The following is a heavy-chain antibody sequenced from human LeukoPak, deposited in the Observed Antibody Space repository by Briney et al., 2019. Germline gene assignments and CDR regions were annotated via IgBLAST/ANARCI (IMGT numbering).Heavy chain of an antibody. D-gene: IGHD3-22*01. CDR1: GYTFTSYY. CDR3: ARDGHRRYHYDSSGREDAFDI. V-gene: IGHV1-46*01. CDR2: INPSDGST. J-gene: IGHJ3*02. Sequence: ASVKVSCKASGYTFTSYYIHLVRQAPGQGFEWMAIINPSDGSTTNSQKFQGRVTMTRDTSTSTVYMELSGLRSEDTALYYCARDGHRRYHYDSSGREDAFDIWGQGTMVTVSS.